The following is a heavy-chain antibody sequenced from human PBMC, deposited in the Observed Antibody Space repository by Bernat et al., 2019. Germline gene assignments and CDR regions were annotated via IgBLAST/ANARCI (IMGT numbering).Heavy chain of an antibody. Sequence: VQLVDSGGGVVQPGSTLRLSCAASRFTFRDFGMHWVRQAPGKGLEWVSVIYSGGSTYYADSVKGRFTISRDNSKNTLYLQMNSLRAEDTAVYYCARGWEPDFDYWGQGTLVTVSS. J-gene: IGHJ4*02. CDR2: IYSGGST. CDR3: ARGWEPDFDY. V-gene: IGHV3-66*01. CDR1: RFTFRDFG. D-gene: IGHD1-26*01.